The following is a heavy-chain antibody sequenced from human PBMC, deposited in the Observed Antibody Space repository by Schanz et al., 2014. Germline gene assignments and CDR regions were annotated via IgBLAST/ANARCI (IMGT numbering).Heavy chain of an antibody. Sequence: EVQLVESGGGLIQPGGSLRLSRAVSGFSVSTNYMSWVRQAPGKGLEWVSSIYINSGSTNYADSVKGRFIISRVSSKNALFLQMNSLRAEDTAVYFCARDEGRDGYNLAFDVWGQGTLVTVSS. CDR2: IYINSGST. V-gene: IGHV3-53*01. CDR3: ARDEGRDGYNLAFDV. D-gene: IGHD5-12*01. J-gene: IGHJ3*01. CDR1: GFSVSTNY.